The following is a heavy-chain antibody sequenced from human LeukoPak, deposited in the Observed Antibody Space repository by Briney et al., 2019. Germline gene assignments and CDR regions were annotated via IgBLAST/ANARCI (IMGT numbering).Heavy chain of an antibody. Sequence: PGGSLRLSCAASGFTFSSYWMSWVRQAPGKGLEWVANIKQDGSEKYYVDSVKGRFTISRDNAKNSLYLQMNSLRAEDTAVYYCARVVTPVGPLEWLLFDYWGQGTLVTVSS. CDR1: GFTFSSYW. CDR2: IKQDGSEK. CDR3: ARVVTPVGPLEWLLFDY. D-gene: IGHD3-3*01. J-gene: IGHJ4*02. V-gene: IGHV3-7*01.